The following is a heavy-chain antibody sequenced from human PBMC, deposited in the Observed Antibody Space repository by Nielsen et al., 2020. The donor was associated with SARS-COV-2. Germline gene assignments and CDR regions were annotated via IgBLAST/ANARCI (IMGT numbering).Heavy chain of an antibody. CDR2: FDPEDGET. V-gene: IGHV1-24*01. CDR1: GYTLTELS. Sequence: ASVKVSCKVSGYTLTELSMHWVRQAPGKGLEWMGGFDPEDGETIYTQKFQGRVTMTEDTSTDTAYMELSSLRSEDTAVYYCAREEGPPIAAAGTADLDYGMDVWGQGTTVTVSS. D-gene: IGHD6-13*01. CDR3: AREEGPPIAAAGTADLDYGMDV. J-gene: IGHJ6*02.